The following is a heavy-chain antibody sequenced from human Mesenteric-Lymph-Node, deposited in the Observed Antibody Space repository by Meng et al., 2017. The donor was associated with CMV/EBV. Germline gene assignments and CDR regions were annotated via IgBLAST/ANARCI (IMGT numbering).Heavy chain of an antibody. V-gene: IGHV1-2*02. Sequence: CQASGYTFTNYYLHWVRQAPGQGLEWMGWINPNYGDTNYAQKFQGRVTLTRDTSITTAYVELTRLTSDDTAVYYCATLPLGNSLHSWGQGTLVTVSS. CDR3: ATLPLGNSLHS. CDR2: INPNYGDT. CDR1: GYTFTNYY. J-gene: IGHJ4*02. D-gene: IGHD1-26*01.